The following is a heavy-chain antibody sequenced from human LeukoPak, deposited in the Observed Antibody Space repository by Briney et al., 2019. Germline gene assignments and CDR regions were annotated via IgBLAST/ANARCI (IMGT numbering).Heavy chain of an antibody. V-gene: IGHV1-2*02. CDR2: INPNSGGT. CDR3: ARAYSDFWAPLDY. J-gene: IGHJ4*02. CDR1: GYTFTGYY. Sequence: ASVKVSCKASGYTFTGYYMHWVRQAPGQGREWMGWINPNSGGTNYAQKFQGRVTMTRDTSISTAYMELSRLRSDDTAVYYCARAYSDFWAPLDYWGRGTLVTVSS. D-gene: IGHD3-3*01.